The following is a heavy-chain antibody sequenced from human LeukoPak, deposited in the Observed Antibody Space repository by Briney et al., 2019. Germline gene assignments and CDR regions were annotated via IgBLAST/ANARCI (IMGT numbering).Heavy chain of an antibody. Sequence: AGSLRLSCAASGFTFSSYGMSWVRQAPVKGLEWVSGITGSGGSTYYADSVKGRFTISRDNSKNTLYLQMNSLRAEDTAVYYCAKAHGGYSWDYWGQGTLVTVSS. J-gene: IGHJ4*02. CDR1: GFTFSSYG. V-gene: IGHV3-23*01. CDR2: ITGSGGST. D-gene: IGHD5-12*01. CDR3: AKAHGGYSWDY.